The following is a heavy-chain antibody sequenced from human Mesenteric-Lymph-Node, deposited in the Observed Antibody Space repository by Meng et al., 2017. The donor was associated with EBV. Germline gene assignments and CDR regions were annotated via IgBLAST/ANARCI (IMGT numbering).Heavy chain of an antibody. CDR1: GFTFRSYW. CDR3: TSDLGGATDF. Sequence: VPLVGAGGGLTQAWGSLSLSCAASGFTFRSYWMHWVRQAPGKGLVVVSHINTYGSRTDYADSVKGRFTISRDNDKNTLSLQMNSLRAEDTAVYYCTSDLGGATDFWGQGTLVTVSS. CDR2: INTYGSRT. D-gene: IGHD1-26*01. J-gene: IGHJ4*02. V-gene: IGHV3-74*01.